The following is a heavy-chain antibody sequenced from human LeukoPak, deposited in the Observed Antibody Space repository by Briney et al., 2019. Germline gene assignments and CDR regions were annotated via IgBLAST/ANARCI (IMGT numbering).Heavy chain of an antibody. J-gene: IGHJ5*02. V-gene: IGHV3-33*06. CDR3: AKGYVTVTGWFDP. CDR2: IWYDGSNK. D-gene: IGHD4-17*01. Sequence: GGSLRLSCAASGFTFSSYGMHWVRQAPGKGLEWVAVIWYDGSNKYYADSVKGRFTISRDNSKSTLYLQMNSLRAEDTAVYYCAKGYVTVTGWFDPWGQGTLVTVSS. CDR1: GFTFSSYG.